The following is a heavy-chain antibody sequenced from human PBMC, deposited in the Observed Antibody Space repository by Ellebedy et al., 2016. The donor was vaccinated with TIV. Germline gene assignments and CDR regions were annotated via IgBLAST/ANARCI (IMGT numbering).Heavy chain of an antibody. Sequence: PGGSLRLSCAASGFTFRRNDMHWVRHATGKGLERVSPSTTAGDPYCPDYVNGRFTTSRENANNSLYLQMNRLRAEDTAVYYCAKDKTHLLSGSYVPDYWGQGTLVTVSS. D-gene: IGHD1-26*01. V-gene: IGHV3-13*05. CDR1: GFTFRRND. CDR3: AKDKTHLLSGSYVPDY. CDR2: STTAGDP. J-gene: IGHJ4*02.